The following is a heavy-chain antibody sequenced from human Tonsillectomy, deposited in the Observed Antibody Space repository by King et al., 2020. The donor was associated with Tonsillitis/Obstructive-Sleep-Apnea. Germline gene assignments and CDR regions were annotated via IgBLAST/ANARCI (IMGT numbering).Heavy chain of an antibody. D-gene: IGHD5-24*01. Sequence: QLQESGPGLVKPSQTLSLTCTVSGGSVSSGSYYWSWVRQHPGRGLEWIGNIYDSGSTYYNPSLKSRVIISVDTPKNQFSLKLSSVTPADTAVYYCARDRDGMDVWGQGTTVTVSS. CDR2: IYDSGST. CDR1: GGSVSSGSYY. J-gene: IGHJ6*02. V-gene: IGHV4-31*03. CDR3: ARDRDGMDV.